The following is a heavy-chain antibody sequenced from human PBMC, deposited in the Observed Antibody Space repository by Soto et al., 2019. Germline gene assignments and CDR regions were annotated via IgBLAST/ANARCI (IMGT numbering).Heavy chain of an antibody. V-gene: IGHV2-5*02. CDR1: GFSLSTSGVG. CDR2: IYLDDDK. D-gene: IGHD3-16*02. CDR3: AHRIGGDDYVGGSYRPRGVGSFDY. Sequence: QITLKESGPTLVKPTQTLTLTCTFSGFSLSTSGVGVGWFRQPPGKALARLALIYLDDDKRYSPSLKSSLTITKDNSKNQVVLTLTNMDPVDTATYYCAHRIGGDDYVGGSYRPRGVGSFDYCGQGTLVAVSS. J-gene: IGHJ4*02.